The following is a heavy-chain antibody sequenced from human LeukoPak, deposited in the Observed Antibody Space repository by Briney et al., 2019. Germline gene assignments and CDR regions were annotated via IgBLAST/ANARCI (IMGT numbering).Heavy chain of an antibody. CDR2: IIPISGTA. J-gene: IGHJ6*03. CDR1: GGSFSSHA. V-gene: IGHV1-69*05. Sequence: SVKVSCKASGGSFSSHAIAWVRQAPGQGPEWMGGIIPISGTANYAQKFQGRVTITTDESTSTAYMELSSLTSDDTAVCYCARGLQYQLLKALGYYYMDVWGEGTTVTVSS. D-gene: IGHD2-2*01. CDR3: ARGLQYQLLKALGYYYMDV.